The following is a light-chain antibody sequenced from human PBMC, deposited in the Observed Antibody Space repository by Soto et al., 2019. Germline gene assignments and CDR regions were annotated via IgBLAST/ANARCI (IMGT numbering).Light chain of an antibody. CDR1: QSVSSSY. CDR2: GAS. J-gene: IGKJ1*01. V-gene: IGKV3-20*01. Sequence: EIVLTQSPGTLSLSPGERATLSCRASQSVSSSYLARYQQKPGQAPRLLIYGASSRATVIPDRFSGSGSGTDFTLTISRLEPEDFAVYYCQQYGSSPWTFGQGTKVEIK. CDR3: QQYGSSPWT.